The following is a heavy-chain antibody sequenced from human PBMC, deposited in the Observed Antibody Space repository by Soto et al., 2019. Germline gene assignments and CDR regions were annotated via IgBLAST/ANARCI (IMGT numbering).Heavy chain of an antibody. CDR2: FDPEDGET. J-gene: IGHJ3*02. Sequence: GASVKVSCKVSGYTLTELSMHWVRQAPGKGLEWMGGFDPEDGETIYAQKFQGRVTMTEDTSTDTAYMELSSLRSEDTAVYYCATTWGIAVARDAFDIWGQGTMVTVSS. D-gene: IGHD6-19*01. V-gene: IGHV1-24*01. CDR1: GYTLTELS. CDR3: ATTWGIAVARDAFDI.